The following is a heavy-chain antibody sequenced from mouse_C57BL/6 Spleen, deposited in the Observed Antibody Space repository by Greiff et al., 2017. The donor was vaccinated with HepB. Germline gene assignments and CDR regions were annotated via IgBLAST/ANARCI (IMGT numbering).Heavy chain of an antibody. CDR2: INPNNGGT. D-gene: IGHD2-4*01. V-gene: IGHV1-18*01. CDR3: ASWYDYDGYWYFDV. CDR1: GYTFTDYN. Sequence: EVQLQQSGPELVKPGASVKIPCKASGYTFTDYNMDWVKQSHGKSLEWIGDINPNNGGTIYNQKFKGKATLTVDKSSSTAYMELRSLTSEDTAVYYWASWYDYDGYWYFDVWGTGTTVTVSS. J-gene: IGHJ1*03.